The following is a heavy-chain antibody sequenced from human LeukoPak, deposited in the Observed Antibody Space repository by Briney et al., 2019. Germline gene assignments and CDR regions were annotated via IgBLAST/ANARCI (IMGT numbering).Heavy chain of an antibody. Sequence: SETLSLTCTVSGGSISSYYWSWIRQPPGKGLEWIGYIYYSGSTNYNPSLKSRVTISVDTSKNQFSLKLSSVTAADTAVYYCARRHGYDYGGNSGAFDIWGQGTMVTVSS. CDR3: ARRHGYDYGGNSGAFDI. CDR1: GGSISSYY. V-gene: IGHV4-59*08. CDR2: IYYSGST. D-gene: IGHD4-23*01. J-gene: IGHJ3*02.